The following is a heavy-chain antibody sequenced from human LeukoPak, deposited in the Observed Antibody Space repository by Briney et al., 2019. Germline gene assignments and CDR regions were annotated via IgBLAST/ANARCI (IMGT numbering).Heavy chain of an antibody. CDR3: ARGGYDFWSGYSLDY. J-gene: IGHJ4*02. Sequence: GGSLRLSCAASGFTFSSYWMSWVRQAPGKGLEWVANIKQDGSEKYYVDSVKGRFTISRDNAKNSLYLQMNSLRAEDTAVYYCARGGYDFWSGYSLDYWGQGTLVTVSS. D-gene: IGHD3-3*01. CDR1: GFTFSSYW. V-gene: IGHV3-7*01. CDR2: IKQDGSEK.